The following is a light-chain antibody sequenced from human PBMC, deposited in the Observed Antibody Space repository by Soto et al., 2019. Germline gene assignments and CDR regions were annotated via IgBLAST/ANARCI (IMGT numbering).Light chain of an antibody. V-gene: IGKV3-20*01. J-gene: IGKJ2*01. CDR3: QQQGT. CDR1: EFLSSSY. CDR2: AAS. Sequence: EIVLTQSPGTLSLSPGERATLPCRASEFLSSSYLVWYQQKPGQAPRLLIYAASRSAPGIPDRFSGSGSATEYTLTINTLEPEDFAVYYCQQQGTFGQGTKLEIK.